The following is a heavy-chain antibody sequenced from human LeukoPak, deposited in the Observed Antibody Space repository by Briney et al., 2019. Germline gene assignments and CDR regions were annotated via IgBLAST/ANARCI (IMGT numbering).Heavy chain of an antibody. CDR3: ARDYSGDCSSTSCYTGNWFDP. CDR2: ISSSSSYI. D-gene: IGHD2-2*02. Sequence: GGSLRLSCAASGFTFSSYSMNWVRQAPGKGLEWVSSISSSSSYIYYADSVKGRFTISRDNAKNSLYLQMNSLRAEDTAVYYCARDYSGDCSSTSCYTGNWFDPWGQGTLVTVSS. V-gene: IGHV3-21*01. CDR1: GFTFSSYS. J-gene: IGHJ5*02.